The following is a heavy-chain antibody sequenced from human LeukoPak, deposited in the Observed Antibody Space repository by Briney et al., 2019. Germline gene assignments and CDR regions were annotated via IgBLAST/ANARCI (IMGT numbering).Heavy chain of an antibody. Sequence: SETLSLTCTVSGGSISSYYWSWSRQPPGKGLEWIGYIYYSGSTNYNPSLKSRVTISVDTSKNQFSLKLSSVTAADTAVYYCARDNDGDYVIGYYGMDVWGQGTTVTVSS. CDR3: ARDNDGDYVIGYYGMDV. J-gene: IGHJ6*02. CDR2: IYYSGST. V-gene: IGHV4-59*01. D-gene: IGHD4-17*01. CDR1: GGSISSYY.